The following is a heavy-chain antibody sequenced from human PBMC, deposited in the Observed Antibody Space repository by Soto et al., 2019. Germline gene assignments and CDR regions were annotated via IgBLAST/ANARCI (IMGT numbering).Heavy chain of an antibody. CDR3: ATELRSSSSWYPLDY. CDR2: FDPEDGET. Sequence: GASVKVSSKVSGYTLTELSMHWVRQAPGKGLEWMGGFDPEDGETIYAQKFQGRVTMTEDTSTDTAYMELSSLRSEDTAVYYCATELRSSSSWYPLDYWGQGTLVTVSS. V-gene: IGHV1-24*01. J-gene: IGHJ4*02. D-gene: IGHD6-13*01. CDR1: GYTLTELS.